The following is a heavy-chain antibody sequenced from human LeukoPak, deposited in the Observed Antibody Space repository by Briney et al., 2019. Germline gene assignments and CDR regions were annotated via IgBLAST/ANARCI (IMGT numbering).Heavy chain of an antibody. Sequence: SETLSLTCTVSGGSISSYYWSWIRQPPGKGLEWIGYIYYSGSTNYNPSLKSRVTISVDTSKNQFSLKLSSVTAADTAVYYCAGGIGETTDYWGQGTLVTVSS. D-gene: IGHD3-10*01. CDR3: AGGIGETTDY. CDR2: IYYSGST. CDR1: GGSISSYY. V-gene: IGHV4-59*01. J-gene: IGHJ4*02.